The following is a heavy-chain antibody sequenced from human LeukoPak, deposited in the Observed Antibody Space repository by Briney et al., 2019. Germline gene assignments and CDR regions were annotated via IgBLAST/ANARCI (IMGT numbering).Heavy chain of an antibody. J-gene: IGHJ4*02. CDR1: GFTLSSYD. D-gene: IGHD3-16*01. CDR3: AKTRRPGGIYYFDY. CDR2: ISGSGGST. V-gene: IGHV3-23*01. Sequence: GGSLRLSCAASGFTLSSYDMSWVRQAPGKGLEWVSIISGSGGSTYYADSVKGRFTVSRDKSQNTLYLLMNSLRAADTAVYHCAKTRRPGGIYYFDYWGQGTLVTVSS.